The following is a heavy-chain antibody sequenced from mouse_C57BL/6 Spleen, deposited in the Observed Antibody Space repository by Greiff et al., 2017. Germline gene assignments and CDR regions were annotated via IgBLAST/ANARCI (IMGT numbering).Heavy chain of an antibody. Sequence: EVQLVESGGGLVKPGGSLKLSCAASGFTFSSYTMSWVRQTPEKRLEWVATISGGGGNTYYPDSVKGRFTISRDNAKNTLYLQLSSLRSEDTALYYCARHADYYGCSYDWYFDVWGTGTTVTVSA. J-gene: IGHJ1*03. V-gene: IGHV5-9*01. CDR2: ISGGGGNT. CDR1: GFTFSSYT. D-gene: IGHD1-1*01. CDR3: ARHADYYGCSYDWYFDV.